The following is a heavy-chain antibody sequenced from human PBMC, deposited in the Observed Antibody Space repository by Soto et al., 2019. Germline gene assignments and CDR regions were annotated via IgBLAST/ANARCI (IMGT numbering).Heavy chain of an antibody. V-gene: IGHV4-34*01. CDR2: INHSAST. D-gene: IGHD2-8*01. CDR1: GGSFSGYY. Sequence: QVQLQQWGAGLLKPSETLSLTCAVYGGSFSGYYWSWIRQPPGKGLEWIGEINHSASTNYNPSLKSRVTISVDTSKNQFSLKLSSVTAADTAVYYCARRIVLMVYATYNWFDPWGQGTLVTVSS. J-gene: IGHJ5*02. CDR3: ARRIVLMVYATYNWFDP.